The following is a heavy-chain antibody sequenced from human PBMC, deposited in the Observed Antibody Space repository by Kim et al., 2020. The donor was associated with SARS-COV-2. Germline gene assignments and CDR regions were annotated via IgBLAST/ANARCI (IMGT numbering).Heavy chain of an antibody. J-gene: IGHJ5*02. V-gene: IGHV5-10-1*01. Sequence: GESLKISCKGSGYSFTSYWISWVRQMPGKGLEWMGRIDPSDSYTNYSPSFQGHVTISADKSISTAYLQWSSLKASDTAMYYCARHIGDYGDYLVGFSFDPWGQGTLVTVSS. CDR1: GYSFTSYW. CDR3: ARHIGDYGDYLVGFSFDP. D-gene: IGHD4-17*01. CDR2: IDPSDSYT.